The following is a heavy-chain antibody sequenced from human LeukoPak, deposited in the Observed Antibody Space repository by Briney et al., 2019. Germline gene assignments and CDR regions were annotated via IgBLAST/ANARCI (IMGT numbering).Heavy chain of an antibody. J-gene: IGHJ4*02. D-gene: IGHD3-16*02. V-gene: IGHV4-38-2*01. CDR1: GYSISSGYY. CDR3: ASSIMITFGGVIAGPFFDY. Sequence: SETLSLTCAVSGYSISSGYYWGWIRQPAGKGLEWIGSIYHSGSTYYNPSLKSRVTISVDTSKNQFSLKLSSVTAADTAVYYCASSIMITFGGVIAGPFFDYWGQGTLVTVSS. CDR2: IYHSGST.